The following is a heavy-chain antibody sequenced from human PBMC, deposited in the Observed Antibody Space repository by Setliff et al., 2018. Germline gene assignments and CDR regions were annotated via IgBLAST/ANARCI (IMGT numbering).Heavy chain of an antibody. J-gene: IGHJ4*02. V-gene: IGHV1-24*01. D-gene: IGHD3-22*01. CDR2: FDPEDGET. Sequence: GASVKVSCKVSGYTLTELSMHWVRQAPGKGLEWMGGFDPEDGETIYAQKFQGRVTMTEDTSTSTVYMELSSLRSEDTAVYYCARVAPHYYDRSGPSFDYWGQGTLVTVSS. CDR3: ARVAPHYYDRSGPSFDY. CDR1: GYTLTELS.